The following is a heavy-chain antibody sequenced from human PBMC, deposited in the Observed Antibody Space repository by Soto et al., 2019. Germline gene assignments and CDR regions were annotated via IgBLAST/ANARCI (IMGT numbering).Heavy chain of an antibody. CDR2: LIPIFGTA. CDR1: GGTFSSYA. CDR3: AGGGSGYCSGVSCYSLDY. J-gene: IGHJ4*02. D-gene: IGHD2-15*01. Sequence: QVQLVQSGAEVKKPGSSVKVSCKASGGTFSSYAISWVRQAPGQGLEWMGGLIPIFGTANYAQKFQGRVTITADKSTSTAYMGLRCLRSEDTAVYYRAGGGSGYCSGVSCYSLDYWGKGTLVTVSS. V-gene: IGHV1-69*06.